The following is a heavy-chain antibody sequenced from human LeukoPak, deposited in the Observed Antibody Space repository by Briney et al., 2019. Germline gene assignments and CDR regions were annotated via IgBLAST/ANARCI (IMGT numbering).Heavy chain of an antibody. J-gene: IGHJ5*02. V-gene: IGHV4-31*03. CDR3: ARALSVTTSYWFDP. CDR2: IYNSGST. CDR1: GGSISSGGYY. Sequence: SETLSLTCTVSGGSISSGGYYWSWIRQHPGKGLEWIGYIYNSGSTYYNPSLKSRLSISADTSKNQFSLSLTSVTAADTAVYYCARALSVTTSYWFDPWGQGTLVTVSS. D-gene: IGHD4-17*01.